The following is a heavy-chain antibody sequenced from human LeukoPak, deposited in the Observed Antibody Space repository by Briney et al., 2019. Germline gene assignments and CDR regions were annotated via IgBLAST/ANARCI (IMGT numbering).Heavy chain of an antibody. Sequence: PSETLSLTCTVSGGSISSYYWSWIRQPPGKGLEWIGYIYYSGSTNYNPSLKSRVTISVDTSKNQFSLKLSSVTAADTAVYYCARERDPGRWLQSTGGYFDYWGQGTLVTVSS. CDR3: ARERDPGRWLQSTGGYFDY. D-gene: IGHD5-24*01. J-gene: IGHJ4*02. V-gene: IGHV4-59*01. CDR1: GGSISSYY. CDR2: IYYSGST.